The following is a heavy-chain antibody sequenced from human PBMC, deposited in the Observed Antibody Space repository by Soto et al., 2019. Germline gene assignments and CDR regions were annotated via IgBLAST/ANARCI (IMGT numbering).Heavy chain of an antibody. D-gene: IGHD3-22*01. Sequence: PAASVKVSCKASGYTFPNYGISWVRQAPGQGLEWMVWISAYYGNTNYAQRLQGRVTMTTDTSTSTAYRELRSLRSEDTAVYYCARDYHDTRGRAFDIWGQGTRVTVS. CDR1: GYTFPNYG. CDR2: ISAYYGNT. V-gene: IGHV1-18*01. J-gene: IGHJ3*02. CDR3: ARDYHDTRGRAFDI.